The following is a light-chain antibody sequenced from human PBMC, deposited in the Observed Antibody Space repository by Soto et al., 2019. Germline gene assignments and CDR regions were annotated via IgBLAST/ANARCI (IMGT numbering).Light chain of an antibody. J-gene: IGLJ3*02. V-gene: IGLV1-40*01. CDR2: VNS. Sequence: QSVLTQPPSVSGAPGQRVTISCTGSSSNIGADYDVHWYQQLPGTAPKLLIYVNSNRPSRVPDRFSGSKSGTSASLAITGLQAEDEADYYCQSYDSSLSAVVFGGGTKLTVL. CDR1: SSNIGADYD. CDR3: QSYDSSLSAVV.